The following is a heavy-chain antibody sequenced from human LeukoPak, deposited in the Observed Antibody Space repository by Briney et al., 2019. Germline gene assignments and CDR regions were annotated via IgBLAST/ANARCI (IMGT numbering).Heavy chain of an antibody. CDR3: AWAGPWRLDP. J-gene: IGHJ5*02. Sequence: SETLSLTCTVYGGSISSYYWSWIRQPPGKGLEWIGYIYYSGSTNYNPSLKSRVTISVDTSKNQFSLKLSSVTAADTAVYYCAWAGPWRLDPWGQGTLVTVSS. D-gene: IGHD1-1*01. CDR1: GGSISSYY. CDR2: IYYSGST. V-gene: IGHV4-59*01.